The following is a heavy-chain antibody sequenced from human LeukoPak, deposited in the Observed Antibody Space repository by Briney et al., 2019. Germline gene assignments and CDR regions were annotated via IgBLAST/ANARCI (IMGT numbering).Heavy chain of an antibody. Sequence: PGGSLRLSCAASGFNVDTNFMSWVRQAPGKGLEWVSVIYSGGATFYADSVKGGFTISKDTSKRNLYLQMNSLRAEDAAVYYCARDDSGDWYWGWWGQGTLVTVSS. CDR2: IYSGGAT. CDR1: GFNVDTNF. J-gene: IGHJ4*02. D-gene: IGHD4-17*01. V-gene: IGHV3-53*01. CDR3: ARDDSGDWYWGW.